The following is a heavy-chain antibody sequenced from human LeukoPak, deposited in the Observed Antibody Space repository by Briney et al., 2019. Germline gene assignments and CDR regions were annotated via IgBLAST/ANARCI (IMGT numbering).Heavy chain of an antibody. J-gene: IGHJ3*02. CDR2: IYYSGST. Sequence: SETLSLTCTVSGGSISSYYWSWIRQPPGKGLEWLGYIYYSGSTNYNPSLKSRVTISVDTSKNQFSLKLSSVTAADTAVYYCARERGYYDFWSGYYGVDDAFDIWGQGTMVTVSS. CDR1: GGSISSYY. V-gene: IGHV4-59*01. D-gene: IGHD3-3*01. CDR3: ARERGYYDFWSGYYGVDDAFDI.